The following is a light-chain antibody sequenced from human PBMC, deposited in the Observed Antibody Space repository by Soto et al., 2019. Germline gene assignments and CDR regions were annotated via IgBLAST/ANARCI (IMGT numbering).Light chain of an antibody. CDR3: QSYDNSLSALV. Sequence: QSVLTQPPSVSGAPGQRVTISCTGSSSNIGAGYDVHWHWQLPGTAPKLLIDGHSNRPSGVPDRFSASKSGTSASLAITGLQAEDEADYYCQSYDNSLSALVFGTGTKVTVL. V-gene: IGLV1-40*01. CDR2: GHS. CDR1: SSNIGAGYD. J-gene: IGLJ1*01.